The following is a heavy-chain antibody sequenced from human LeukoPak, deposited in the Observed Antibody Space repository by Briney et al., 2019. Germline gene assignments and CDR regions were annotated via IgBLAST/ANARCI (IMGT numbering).Heavy chain of an antibody. CDR1: GDSTSSGDYY. Sequence: SETLSLTCTVSGDSTSSGDYYWSWIRQPAGKGLEWIGRISSSGSTNYNPSLKSRVTISVDTSKNQFSLKLSSVTAADTAVYYCARDGKRIHRVRAAAGPVFDYWGQGTLVTVSS. D-gene: IGHD6-13*01. CDR3: ARDGKRIHRVRAAAGPVFDY. J-gene: IGHJ4*02. V-gene: IGHV4-61*02. CDR2: ISSSGST.